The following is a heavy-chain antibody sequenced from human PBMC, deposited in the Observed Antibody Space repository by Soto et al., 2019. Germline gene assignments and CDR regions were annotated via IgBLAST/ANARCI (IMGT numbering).Heavy chain of an antibody. Sequence: SETQSLTCTVSGGSINSNNYYWAWIRQPPGKGLAWIASIYYDGSTYYNPSLKSRVSISVDTSKNHFSLKLSSATAADTAVYYCEKVVVASTRHTDFDSWVHGTLVTVSS. CDR2: IYYDGST. CDR1: GGSINSNNYY. D-gene: IGHD2-15*01. J-gene: IGHJ4*01. V-gene: IGHV4-39*02. CDR3: EKVVVASTRHTDFDS.